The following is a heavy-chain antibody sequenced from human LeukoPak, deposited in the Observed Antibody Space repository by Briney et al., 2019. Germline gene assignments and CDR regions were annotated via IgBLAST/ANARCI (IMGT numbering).Heavy chain of an antibody. CDR1: GGTFSSYA. D-gene: IGHD2-21*02. CDR3: ARDLGSAYCGGDCYSLYFDY. V-gene: IGHV1-69*13. Sequence: ASVKVSCKASGGTFSSYAISWVRQAPGQGLERMGGIIPIFGTANYAQKFQGRVTITADESTSTAYMELSSLRSEDTAVYYCARDLGSAYCGGDCYSLYFDYWGQGTLVTVSS. CDR2: IIPIFGTA. J-gene: IGHJ4*02.